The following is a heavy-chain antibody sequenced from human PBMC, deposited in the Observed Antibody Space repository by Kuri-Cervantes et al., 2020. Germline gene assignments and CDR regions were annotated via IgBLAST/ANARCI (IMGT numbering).Heavy chain of an antibody. CDR2: ISNDGGNK. CDR1: EFTFSTYG. V-gene: IGHV3-30*03. CDR3: ARGPAPSVDYDFWSGYYTSAFDI. Sequence: GESLKISCAVSEFTFSTYGMPWVRQVPGKGLEWVALISNDGGNKYYADSVKGRFTISRDNSKNTLYLQMNSLRAEDTAVYYCARGPAPSVDYDFWSGYYTSAFDIWGQGTMVTVSS. J-gene: IGHJ3*02. D-gene: IGHD3-3*01.